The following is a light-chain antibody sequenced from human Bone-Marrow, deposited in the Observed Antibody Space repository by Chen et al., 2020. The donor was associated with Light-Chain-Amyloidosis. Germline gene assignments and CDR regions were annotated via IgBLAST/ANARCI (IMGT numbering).Light chain of an antibody. V-gene: IGKV1-27*01. Sequence: DIQRTQSPSSLSASVGDRVTVTCRASQDIGNYLAWYHQKPGTVPKLLVYDASDLESGVPSRFSASGSGADFTLTISSLQPEDVGTYYCQEYDDAPWTFGQGTKVEIK. CDR2: DAS. CDR3: QEYDDAPWT. J-gene: IGKJ1*01. CDR1: QDIGNY.